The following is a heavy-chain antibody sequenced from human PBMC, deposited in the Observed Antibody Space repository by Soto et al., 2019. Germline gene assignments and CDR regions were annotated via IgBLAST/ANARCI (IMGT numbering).Heavy chain of an antibody. Sequence: ASVKVSCKASCYTFTSYGISWLRQAPGQGLEWMGWISAYSANTNYAQKLQVRVTMTTDTSTSTGYMELRSLRSDDTAVYYCARSLYYGSGPYYFDYWGQGTLVTSPQ. D-gene: IGHD3-10*01. J-gene: IGHJ4*02. CDR1: CYTFTSYG. CDR3: ARSLYYGSGPYYFDY. V-gene: IGHV1-18*01. CDR2: ISAYSANT.